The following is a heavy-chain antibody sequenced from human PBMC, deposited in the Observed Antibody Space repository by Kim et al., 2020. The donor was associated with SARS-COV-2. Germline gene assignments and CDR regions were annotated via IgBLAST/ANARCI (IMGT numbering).Heavy chain of an antibody. V-gene: IGHV3-33*01. J-gene: IGHJ6*02. Sequence: GGSLRLSCAASGFTFSSYGMHWVRQAPGKGLEWVAVIWYDVSNKYYADSVKGRFTISRDNSKNTLYLQMNSLRAEDTAVYYCARDLDDILTGYYRAYYYYGMDVWGQGTTVTVSS. CDR2: IWYDVSNK. D-gene: IGHD3-9*01. CDR1: GFTFSSYG. CDR3: ARDLDDILTGYYRAYYYYGMDV.